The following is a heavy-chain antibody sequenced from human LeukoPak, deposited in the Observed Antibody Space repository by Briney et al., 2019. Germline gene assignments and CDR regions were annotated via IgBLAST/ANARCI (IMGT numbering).Heavy chain of an antibody. CDR2: SYYSGGT. V-gene: IGHV4-61*10. J-gene: IGHJ4*01. CDR3: VRHGESGRHHAYFDY. D-gene: IGHD3-10*01. Sequence: PSETLSLTCTVSGGSVSNASYYWGWIRQAAGRGLEWIAYSYYSGGTNYNSSLKSRVTISVDTSKNQFSLKVTSVTAGDTAIYYCVRHGESGRHHAYFDYWGHGALVTVSS. CDR1: GGSVSNASYY.